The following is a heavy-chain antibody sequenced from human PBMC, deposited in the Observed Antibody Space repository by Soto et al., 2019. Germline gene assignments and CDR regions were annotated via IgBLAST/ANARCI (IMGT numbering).Heavy chain of an antibody. J-gene: IGHJ5*02. CDR1: GGSFSCYY. V-gene: IGHV4-34*01. CDR2: INHSGST. D-gene: IGHD6-13*01. Sequence: PSETLSLTCAVYGGSFSCYYWTWIRQPPGTGLEWIGEINHSGSTNYNPSLKSRVTISVDTSKNQFSLKLTSVTAADTAVYYCARNSITEADGFDPWGQGTLVTVSS. CDR3: ARNSITEADGFDP.